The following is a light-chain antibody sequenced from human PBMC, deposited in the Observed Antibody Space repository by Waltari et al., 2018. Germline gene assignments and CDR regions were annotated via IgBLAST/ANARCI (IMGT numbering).Light chain of an antibody. J-gene: IGKJ2*01. CDR2: GAS. CDR1: QTVNTN. V-gene: IGKV3-15*01. CDR3: QQYYDWLYT. Sequence: EIVLTQSPATLSVSPGERATFSCRASQTVNTNLAWYQQKPGHSPRLLIYGASTRPTDVPSRFRGSGFGTEFTLTITSLQSEDSAVYYCQQYYDWLYTFGQGTKLEIK.